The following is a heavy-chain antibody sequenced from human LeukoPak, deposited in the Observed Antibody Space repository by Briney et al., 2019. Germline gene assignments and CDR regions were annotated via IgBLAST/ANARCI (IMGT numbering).Heavy chain of an antibody. J-gene: IGHJ3*02. D-gene: IGHD3-3*01. CDR3: ARPIGVFFWSGYYAFDI. CDR1: GGSFSGYY. CDR2: INHSGST. V-gene: IGHV4-34*01. Sequence: MSSETLSLTCAVYGGSFSGYYWSWIRQPPGKGLEGIGEINHSGSTNYNPSLKSRVTISVDTSKNQFSLKLSSVTAADTAVCYCARPIGVFFWSGYYAFDIWGQGTMVTVSS.